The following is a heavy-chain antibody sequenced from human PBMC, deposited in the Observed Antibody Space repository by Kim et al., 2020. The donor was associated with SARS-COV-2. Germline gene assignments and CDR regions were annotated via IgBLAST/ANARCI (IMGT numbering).Heavy chain of an antibody. J-gene: IGHJ4*02. CDR1: GGSISSGGYS. CDR3: AREGLTGTTAFDY. Sequence: SETLSLTCAVSGGSISSGGYSWSWIRQPPGKGLEWIGYIYHSGSTYYNPSLKSRVTISVDRSKNQFSLKLSSVTAADTAVYYCAREGLTGTTAFDYWGQGTLVTVSS. V-gene: IGHV4-30-2*01. D-gene: IGHD1-7*01. CDR2: IYHSGST.